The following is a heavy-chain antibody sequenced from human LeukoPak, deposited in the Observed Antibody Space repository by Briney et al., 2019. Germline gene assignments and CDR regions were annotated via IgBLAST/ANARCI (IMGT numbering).Heavy chain of an antibody. CDR1: GFTFSSYA. J-gene: IGHJ4*02. Sequence: GGSLRLSCAASGFTFSSYAMSWVRQAPGKGLEWVSAISGGGGSTYYADSVMGRFTISRDNSKNTLYLQMNSLRAEDTAVYYCAKARGLWLIGSSPSDYWGQGTLVTVSS. D-gene: IGHD5-18*01. CDR3: AKARGLWLIGSSPSDY. CDR2: ISGGGGST. V-gene: IGHV3-23*01.